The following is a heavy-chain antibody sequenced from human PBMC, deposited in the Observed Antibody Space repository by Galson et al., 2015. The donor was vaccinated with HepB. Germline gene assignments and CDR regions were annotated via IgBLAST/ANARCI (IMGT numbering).Heavy chain of an antibody. CDR2: INPSGGST. CDR3: ARDLEGLYYGSGSYYSIDY. Sequence: SCKASGYTFTSYYMHWVRQAPGQGLEWMGIINPSGGSTSYAQKFQGRVTMTRDTSTSTVYMELSSLRSEDTAVYYCARDLEGLYYGSGSYYSIDYWGQGTLVTVSS. J-gene: IGHJ4*02. D-gene: IGHD3-10*01. V-gene: IGHV1-46*03. CDR1: GYTFTSYY.